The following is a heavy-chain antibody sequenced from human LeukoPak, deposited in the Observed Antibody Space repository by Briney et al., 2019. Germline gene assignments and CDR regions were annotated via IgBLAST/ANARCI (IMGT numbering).Heavy chain of an antibody. Sequence: SETLSLTCAVYGGSFSGYYWSWIRQPPGKGLEWLGEINHSGSTNYNPSLKSRVTISVDTSKNQFSLKLSSVTAADTAVYYCARVLYGSGWYYFDYWGQGTLVTVSS. CDR3: ARVLYGSGWYYFDY. CDR2: INHSGST. V-gene: IGHV4-34*01. CDR1: GGSFSGYY. D-gene: IGHD6-19*01. J-gene: IGHJ4*02.